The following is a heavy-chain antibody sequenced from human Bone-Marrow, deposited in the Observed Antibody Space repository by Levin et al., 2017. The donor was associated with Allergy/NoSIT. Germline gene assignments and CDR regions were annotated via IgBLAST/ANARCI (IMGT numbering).Heavy chain of an antibody. Sequence: SETLSLTCTVSDGSISSFSWTWSRQSPGKRLEWIGYIYSSGSTNYNPSLKSRVTISVDTSKNQFSLKLSSVTAADTAVYYCARLRSGYSFYYGIDVWGQGTTVTVSS. CDR3: ARLRSGYSFYYGIDV. CDR1: DGSISSFS. V-gene: IGHV4-59*01. D-gene: IGHD3-3*01. CDR2: IYSSGST. J-gene: IGHJ6*02.